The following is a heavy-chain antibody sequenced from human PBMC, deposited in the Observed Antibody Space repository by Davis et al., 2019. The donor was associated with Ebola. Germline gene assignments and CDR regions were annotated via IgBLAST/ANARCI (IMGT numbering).Heavy chain of an antibody. CDR3: ARAVTMVLPSGWFDP. D-gene: IGHD3-10*01. CDR2: ISAYNGNT. V-gene: IGHV1-18*01. CDR1: GYTFTSYG. J-gene: IGHJ5*02. Sequence: AASVKVSCKASGYTFTSYGISWVRQPPGQGLEWMGWISAYNGNTNYAQNLQGRVTITTDPSTRTAYMEVRSLRYDDTAVYYCARAVTMVLPSGWFDPWGQGTLVTVSS.